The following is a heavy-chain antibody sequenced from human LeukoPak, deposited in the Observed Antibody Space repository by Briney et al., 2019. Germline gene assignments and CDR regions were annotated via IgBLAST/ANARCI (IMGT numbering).Heavy chain of an antibody. CDR1: GGSINSDDYY. Sequence: PSETLSLTCSVSGGSINSDDYYWNWIRQPPGKGLEWIGYIYYSGSTYYNPSLKSRVTISVDTSKNQFSLKLSSVTAADTAVYYCARDGGDYGGDSGTYYFDFWGQGTLVTVSS. CDR2: IYYSGST. CDR3: ARDGGDYGGDSGTYYFDF. D-gene: IGHD4-23*01. V-gene: IGHV4-30-4*01. J-gene: IGHJ4*02.